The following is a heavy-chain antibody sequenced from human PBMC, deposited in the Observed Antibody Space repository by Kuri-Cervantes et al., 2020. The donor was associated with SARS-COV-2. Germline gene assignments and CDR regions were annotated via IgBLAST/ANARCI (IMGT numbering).Heavy chain of an antibody. Sequence: SCSVSGCSISSGSYYWSWIRQPAGKGLEWIGRIYTSGSTNYNPSLKSRVTISVDTSKNQFSLKLSSVTAADTAVYYCARQREMATIPDAFDILGQGTMVTVSS. V-gene: IGHV4-61*02. CDR3: ARQREMATIPDAFDI. J-gene: IGHJ3*02. CDR1: GCSISSGSYY. D-gene: IGHD5-24*01. CDR2: IYTSGST.